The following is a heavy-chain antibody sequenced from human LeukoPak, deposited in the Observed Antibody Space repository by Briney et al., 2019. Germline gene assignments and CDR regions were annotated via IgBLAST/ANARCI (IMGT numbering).Heavy chain of an antibody. CDR3: ARWAQN. CDR1: GGSFSGYY. CDR2: INHSDST. J-gene: IGHJ3*01. V-gene: IGHV4-34*01. Sequence: SETLSLTCAVYGGSFSGYYWSWIRKPPGKGLEWIGEINHSDSTNYNPSLKIRVTISVDTSKNQFSLKLSSVTAADTAVYYCARWAQNWGQGTMVTVSS.